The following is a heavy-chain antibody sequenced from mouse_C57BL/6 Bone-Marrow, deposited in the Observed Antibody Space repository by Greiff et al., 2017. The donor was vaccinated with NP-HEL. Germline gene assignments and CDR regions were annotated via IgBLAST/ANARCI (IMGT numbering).Heavy chain of an antibody. D-gene: IGHD2-2*01. CDR1: GYTFTSYW. CDR2: INPSNGGT. J-gene: IGHJ3*01. V-gene: IGHV1-53*01. Sequence: VKLQQPGTELVKPGASVKLSCKASGYTFTSYWMHWVKQRPGQGLEWIGNINPSNGGTNYNEKFKSKATLTVDKSSSTAYMQLSSLTSEDSAVYYCARWGIYYGYPAWFAYWGQGTLVTVSA. CDR3: ARWGIYYGYPAWFAY.